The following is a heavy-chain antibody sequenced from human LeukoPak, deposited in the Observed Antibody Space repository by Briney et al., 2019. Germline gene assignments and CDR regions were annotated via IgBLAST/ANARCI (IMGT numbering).Heavy chain of an antibody. CDR2: ISGSGGST. CDR1: GLTFSTYG. J-gene: IGHJ4*02. Sequence: GGTLRLSCVASGLTFSTYGMSWVRQALAKGLEWVSAISGSGGSTYYADSVKGRFTISRDNSKNTLYLQMNSLRAEDTAVYYCARFIAAPYYFDYWGRGTLVTVSS. D-gene: IGHD6-13*01. CDR3: ARFIAAPYYFDY. V-gene: IGHV3-23*01.